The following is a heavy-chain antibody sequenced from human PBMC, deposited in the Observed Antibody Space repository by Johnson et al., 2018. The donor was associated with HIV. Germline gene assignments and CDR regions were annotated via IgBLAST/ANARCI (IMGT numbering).Heavy chain of an antibody. CDR2: ISYDGSNK. CDR1: EFTFSTYG. V-gene: IGHV3-30*18. Sequence: QVQLVESGGGVVQPGRSLRLSCAASEFTFSTYGMHWVRQAPGKGLEWVAVISYDGSNKYYADSVKGRFTISRDNSKNTLYLQMNSLRVEDTAVYYCAKDHSRSILGMIIDAFDIWGQGTMVTVSS. CDR3: AKDHSRSILGMIIDAFDI. D-gene: IGHD3-3*01. J-gene: IGHJ3*02.